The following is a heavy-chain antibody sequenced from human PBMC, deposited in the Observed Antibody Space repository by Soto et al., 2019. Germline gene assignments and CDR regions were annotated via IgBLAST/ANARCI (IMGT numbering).Heavy chain of an antibody. V-gene: IGHV1-3*01. CDR2: INAGNGNT. D-gene: IGHD6-19*01. CDR1: GYTFTSYA. J-gene: IGHJ6*02. Sequence: ASVKVSCKASGYTFTSYAMHWVRQAPGQRLEWMGWINAGNGNTKYSQKFQGRVTITRDTSASTAYMELSSLRSEDTAVYYCARGKQWLEYYGMDVWGQGTKVTVSS. CDR3: ARGKQWLEYYGMDV.